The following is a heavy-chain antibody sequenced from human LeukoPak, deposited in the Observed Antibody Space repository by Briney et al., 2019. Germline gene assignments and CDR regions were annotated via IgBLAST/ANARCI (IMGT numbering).Heavy chain of an antibody. V-gene: IGHV3-23*01. CDR3: AKGGDYSFFDY. Sequence: PGGSLRLSCTASGLIFRNYAMTWVRQAPRKGLEWVSTISGDGTETFYADSVKGRFTISRDNSKNTHYLQMSSLRAEDTGIYYCAKGGDYSFFDYWGQGTLVTVSS. D-gene: IGHD3-16*01. J-gene: IGHJ4*02. CDR2: ISGDGTET. CDR1: GLIFRNYA.